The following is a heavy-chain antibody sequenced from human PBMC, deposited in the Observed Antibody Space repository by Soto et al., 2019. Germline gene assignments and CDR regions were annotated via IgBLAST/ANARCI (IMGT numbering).Heavy chain of an antibody. J-gene: IGHJ4*02. CDR2: IIPIFGTA. CDR1: GGSFSSYA. V-gene: IGHV1-69*01. Sequence: APAEVSCKACGGSFSSYATSWVRQAPGQGLEWVGGIIPIFGTANYAQKFQGRVTITADESTSTAYMELSSLRSEDTAVYYCARGGGYCSSCAFDYWGQGTLVTVSS. D-gene: IGHD2-2*01. CDR3: ARGGGYCSSCAFDY.